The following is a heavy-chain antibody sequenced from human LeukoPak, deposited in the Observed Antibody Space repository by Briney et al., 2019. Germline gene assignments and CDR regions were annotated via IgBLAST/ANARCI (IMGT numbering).Heavy chain of an antibody. CDR2: IYWDDDK. D-gene: IGHD3-10*01. CDR3: AHSPQSYYGSGRHSRYVPEPDAFDI. J-gene: IGHJ3*02. V-gene: IGHV2-5*02. CDR1: GFSLSTSGVG. Sequence: SGPTLVKPTQTLTLTCTFSGFSLSTSGVGVGWIRQPPGKALEWLALIYWDDDKRYSPSLKSRLTITKDTSKNQVVLTMTNMDPADTATYYCAHSPQSYYGSGRHSRYVPEPDAFDIWGQGTMVTVSS.